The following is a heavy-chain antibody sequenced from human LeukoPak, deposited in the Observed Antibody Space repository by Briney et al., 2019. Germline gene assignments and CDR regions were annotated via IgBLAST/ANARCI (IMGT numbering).Heavy chain of an antibody. CDR3: ARDRIAAAGQQYNWFDP. CDR1: GYTFTSYY. CDR2: INSSGGST. D-gene: IGHD6-13*01. J-gene: IGHJ5*02. V-gene: IGHV1-46*01. Sequence: ASVKVSCKASGYTFTSYYMHWVRQAPGQGLEWMGIINSSGGSTSYAQKFQGRVTMTRDTSTSTVYMELSSLRSEDTAVYYCARDRIAAAGQQYNWFDPWGQGTLVTVSS.